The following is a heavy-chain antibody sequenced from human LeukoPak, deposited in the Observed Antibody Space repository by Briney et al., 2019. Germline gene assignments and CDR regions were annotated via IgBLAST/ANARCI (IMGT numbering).Heavy chain of an antibody. CDR1: GFTFSSYS. CDR2: ISSSSSYI. J-gene: IGHJ1*01. V-gene: IGHV3-21*01. D-gene: IGHD6-19*01. CDR3: ARDPPGIAVAGTPTH. Sequence: PGGSLRLSCAASGFTFSSYSMNWVRQAPGKGLEWVSSISSSSSYIYYADSVKGRFTISRDNAKNSLYLQMNSLRAEDTAVYYCARDPPGIAVAGTPTHWGQGTLVTVSS.